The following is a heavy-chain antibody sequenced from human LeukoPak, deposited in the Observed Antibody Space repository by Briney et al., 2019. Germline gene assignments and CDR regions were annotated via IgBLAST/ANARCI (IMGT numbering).Heavy chain of an antibody. D-gene: IGHD6-13*01. J-gene: IGHJ3*02. V-gene: IGHV3-7*01. CDR1: GFTFSSYW. CDR3: ARDWIWIAAAGTGAFDI. Sequence: GGSLRLSCAASGFTFSSYWMSWVRQAPGKGLEWVANIKQDESEKYYVDSVKGRFTISRDNAKNSLYLQMNSLRAEDTAVYYCARDWIWIAAAGTGAFDIWGQGTMVTVSS. CDR2: IKQDESEK.